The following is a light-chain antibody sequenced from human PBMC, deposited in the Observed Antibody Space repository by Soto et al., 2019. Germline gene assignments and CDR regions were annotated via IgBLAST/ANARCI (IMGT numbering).Light chain of an antibody. CDR1: SSDVGGYDY. V-gene: IGLV2-8*01. Sequence: QLVLTQPPSASGSPGRTVTISCTGTSSDVGGYDYVSWYQQHPGEAPKLIIYEVTKRPSGVPDRFSGSKSGNTASLTVSGLQAEDEADYHCASYAGGKNFYVFGTGTKLTVL. CDR2: EVT. CDR3: ASYAGGKNFYV. J-gene: IGLJ1*01.